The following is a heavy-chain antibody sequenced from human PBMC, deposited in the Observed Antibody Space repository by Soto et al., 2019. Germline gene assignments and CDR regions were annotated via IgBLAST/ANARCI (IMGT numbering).Heavy chain of an antibody. CDR2: IYSGGST. J-gene: IGHJ6*02. V-gene: IGHV3-53*01. D-gene: IGHD3-10*01. Sequence: GGSLRLSCAASGFTVSSNYMSWVRQAPGKGLEWVSVIYSGGSTYYADSVKGRFTISRDNSKNTLYLQMNSLRAEDTAVYYCARGRYYYGSGTYYYYGMDVWGQGTTVTVSS. CDR1: GFTVSSNY. CDR3: ARGRYYYGSGTYYYYGMDV.